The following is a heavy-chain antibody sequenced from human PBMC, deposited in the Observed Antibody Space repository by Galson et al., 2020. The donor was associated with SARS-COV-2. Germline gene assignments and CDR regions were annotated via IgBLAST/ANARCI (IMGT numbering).Heavy chain of an antibody. D-gene: IGHD5-12*01. Sequence: TGGSLRLSCAASGFTFSSYGMHWVRQAPGKGLEWVAVISYDGSNKYYADSVKGRFTISRDNSKNTLYLQMNSLRAEDTAVYYCATSVDIVTSGMDVWGQGTTVTVSS. V-gene: IGHV3-30*03. CDR3: ATSVDIVTSGMDV. CDR1: GFTFSSYG. J-gene: IGHJ6*02. CDR2: ISYDGSNK.